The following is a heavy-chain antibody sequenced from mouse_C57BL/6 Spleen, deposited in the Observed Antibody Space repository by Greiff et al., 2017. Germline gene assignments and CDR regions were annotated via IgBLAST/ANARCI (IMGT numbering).Heavy chain of an antibody. CDR2: IRNKANGYTT. D-gene: IGHD1-1*01. V-gene: IGHV7-3*01. CDR1: GFTFTDYY. Sequence: EVQGVESGGGLVQPGGSLSLSCAASGFTFTDYYMSWVRQPPGKALEWLGFIRNKANGYTTEYSASVKGRFTISRDNSQSILYLQMNALRAEDSATYYCARYMGLWYYGSSYAMDYWGQGTSVTVSS. J-gene: IGHJ4*01. CDR3: ARYMGLWYYGSSYAMDY.